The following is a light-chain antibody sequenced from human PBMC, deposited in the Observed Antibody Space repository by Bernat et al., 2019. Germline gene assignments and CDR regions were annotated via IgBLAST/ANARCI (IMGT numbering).Light chain of an antibody. CDR1: NIGYKS. CDR2: SDS. J-gene: IGLJ1*01. V-gene: IGLV3-21*04. Sequence: YVLTQPPSVSGAPGETASVSCEGDNIGYKSGHWYQQKPGQAPVLLIYSDSARPSGIPERFSGSNSGNTATLTINRVESGDEADYYCQVWDGATAHFVFGTGTHVPVL. CDR3: QVWDGATAHFV.